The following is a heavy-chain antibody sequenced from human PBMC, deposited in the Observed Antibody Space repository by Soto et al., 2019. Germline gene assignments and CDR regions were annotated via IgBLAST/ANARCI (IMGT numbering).Heavy chain of an antibody. V-gene: IGHV3-53*01. CDR1: GFTFSSYA. CDR3: ARDKGGGWYYFDS. D-gene: IGHD6-19*01. J-gene: IGHJ4*02. CDR2: LYSAGNA. Sequence: GGSLRLSCAASGFTFSSYAMHWVRQAPGKGLEWVSVLYSAGNAYYADSVQGRFTISRDDSKNTLYLQMNRLRAEDTAVYYCARDKGGGWYYFDSWGQGTLVTVSS.